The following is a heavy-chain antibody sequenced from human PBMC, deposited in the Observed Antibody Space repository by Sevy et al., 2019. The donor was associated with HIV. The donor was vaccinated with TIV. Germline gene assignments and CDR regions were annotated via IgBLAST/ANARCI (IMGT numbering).Heavy chain of an antibody. D-gene: IGHD3-16*02. CDR3: ARDRVITFGGVIVIDYYYYGMDV. J-gene: IGHJ6*02. Sequence: GESLKISCAASGFTFSSYAMHWVRQAPGKGLEWVAVISYDGSNKYYADSVKGRFTISRDNSKNTLYLQMNSLRAEDTDVYYCARDRVITFGGVIVIDYYYYGMDVWGQGTTVTVSS. CDR1: GFTFSSYA. V-gene: IGHV3-30*04. CDR2: ISYDGSNK.